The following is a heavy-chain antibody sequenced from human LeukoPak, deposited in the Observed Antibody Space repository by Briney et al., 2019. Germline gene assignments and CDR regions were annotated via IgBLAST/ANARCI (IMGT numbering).Heavy chain of an antibody. V-gene: IGHV3-23*01. Sequence: GGSLRLSCAASGFIFSRHAMTWVRQAPGKGLEWVSVISDKGDITKYADSVKGRFTISRDNAKNTVYLQMNSLRAEDTAVYYCARGKYGGYFIDYWGQGTLVTVSS. CDR1: GFIFSRHA. CDR3: ARGKYGGYFIDY. J-gene: IGHJ4*02. CDR2: ISDKGDIT. D-gene: IGHD5-12*01.